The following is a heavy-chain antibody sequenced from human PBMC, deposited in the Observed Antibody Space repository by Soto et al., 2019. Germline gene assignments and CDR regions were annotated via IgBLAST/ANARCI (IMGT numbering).Heavy chain of an antibody. Sequence: QVQLQQWGAGLLKPSETLSLTCAVNGGSFTGYYWSWVRQPPGKGLEWIGEIKDGGSTNYSPSLRSRVTISADTSKKQFSLKVTSVTAADTAVYYCARGQEGVMATHWDQGTLVTVSS. D-gene: IGHD2-8*01. CDR2: IKDGGST. CDR1: GGSFTGYY. J-gene: IGHJ4*02. CDR3: ARGQEGVMATH. V-gene: IGHV4-34*01.